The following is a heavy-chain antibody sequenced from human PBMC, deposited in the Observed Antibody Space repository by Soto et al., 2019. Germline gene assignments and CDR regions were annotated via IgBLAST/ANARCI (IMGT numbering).Heavy chain of an antibody. J-gene: IGHJ4*02. V-gene: IGHV5-51*01. CDR1: GYTFTTYW. CDR3: ARLMTTIFGVVLGFDY. D-gene: IGHD3-3*01. CDR2: IYPGDSDT. Sequence: GESLKISCEVSGYTFTTYWIGWVRQMPGRGLEWMGIIYPGDSDTNYSPSFQGQVTISADKSVSTAYLHWGSLEASDTAMYYCARLMTTIFGVVLGFDYWGEGTLVTVSS.